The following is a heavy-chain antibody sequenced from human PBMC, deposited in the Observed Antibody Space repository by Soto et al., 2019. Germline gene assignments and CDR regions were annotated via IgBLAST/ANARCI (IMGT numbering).Heavy chain of an antibody. Sequence: SVNVSCKASGGTFSSYAISWVRQAPGQGLEWMGGIIPIFGTANYAQKFQGRVTITADESTSTAYMELSSLRSEDTAVYYCATSAIFGVVIIRINWFDPWGQGTLVTVSS. J-gene: IGHJ5*02. CDR2: IIPIFGTA. D-gene: IGHD3-3*01. CDR1: GGTFSSYA. CDR3: ATSAIFGVVIIRINWFDP. V-gene: IGHV1-69*13.